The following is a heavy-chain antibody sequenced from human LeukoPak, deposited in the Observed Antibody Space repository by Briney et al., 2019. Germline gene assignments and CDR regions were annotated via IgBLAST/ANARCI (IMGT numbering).Heavy chain of an antibody. CDR2: ISSSSSTI. J-gene: IGHJ4*02. CDR3: ASVIAVAEYDY. V-gene: IGHV3-48*01. D-gene: IGHD6-19*01. CDR1: GFTFSSYS. Sequence: PGGSLRLSCAASGFTFSSYSMNWVRQPPGKGLEWVSYISSSSSTIYYADSVKGRFTISRDNAKNSLYLQMNSLRAEDTAVYYCASVIAVAEYDYWGQGTLVTVSS.